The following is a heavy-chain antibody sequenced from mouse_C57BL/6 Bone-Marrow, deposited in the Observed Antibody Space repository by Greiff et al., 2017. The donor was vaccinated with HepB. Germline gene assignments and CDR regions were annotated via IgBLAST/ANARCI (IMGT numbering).Heavy chain of an antibody. CDR3: ARHALDY. V-gene: IGHV5-12*01. CDR2: ISNGGGST. Sequence: EVNVVESGGGLVQPGGSLKLSCAASGFTFSDYYMYWVRQTPEKRLEWVAYISNGGGSTYYPDTVKGRFTISRDNAKNTLYLQMSRLKSEDTAMYYCARHALDYWGQGTTLTVSS. CDR1: GFTFSDYY. J-gene: IGHJ2*01.